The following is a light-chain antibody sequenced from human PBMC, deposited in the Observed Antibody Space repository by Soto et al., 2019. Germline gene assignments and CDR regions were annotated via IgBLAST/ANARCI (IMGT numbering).Light chain of an antibody. CDR2: WAS. J-gene: IGKJ2*01. CDR1: QSLLSSNKNY. CDR3: QQHYNPPYT. V-gene: IGKV4-1*01. Sequence: DIVMTQSPDSLAVSLGERATINCRSSQSLLSSNKNYLIWYQQKPGQPPKLLIYWASTRESGVPDRFSGSGSGTDFTLTISSLQAEDVAVYYCQQHYNPPYTFGQGTNLEIK.